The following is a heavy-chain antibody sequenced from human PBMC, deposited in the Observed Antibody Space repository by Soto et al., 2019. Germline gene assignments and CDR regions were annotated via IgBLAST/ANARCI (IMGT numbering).Heavy chain of an antibody. V-gene: IGHV3-21*01. CDR2: ISSSSSYI. Sequence: EVQLVESGGGLVKPGGSLRLSCAASGFTFSSYSMNWVRQAPGKGLEWVSSISSSSSYIYYADSVKGRFTISRDNAKNSLYLQMNSLRAEDTAVYYCARGPLRCGVVIYYFDYWGQGTLVTVSS. J-gene: IGHJ4*02. D-gene: IGHD3-3*01. CDR1: GFTFSSYS. CDR3: ARGPLRCGVVIYYFDY.